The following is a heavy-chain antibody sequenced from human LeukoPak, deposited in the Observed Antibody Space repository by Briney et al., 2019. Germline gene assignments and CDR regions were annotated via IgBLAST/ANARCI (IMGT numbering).Heavy chain of an antibody. D-gene: IGHD5-24*01. CDR1: GFTFDDYA. CDR3: AKALDGYFDY. CDR2: ISWNSGSI. V-gene: IGHV3-9*01. Sequence: GGSLRLSCAASGFTFDDYAMHWVRQAPGKGLEWVSGISWNSGSIGYADSVKGRFTISRDNAKNSLYLQMNSLRAEDTALYYCAKALDGYFDYWGQGTLVTVSS. J-gene: IGHJ4*02.